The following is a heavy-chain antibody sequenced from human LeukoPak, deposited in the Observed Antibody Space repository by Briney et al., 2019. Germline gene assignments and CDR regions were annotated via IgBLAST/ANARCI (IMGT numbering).Heavy chain of an antibody. CDR1: SGSISSDY. CDR3: ARFQRAYYYASSGSLDY. CDR2: IYYSGST. J-gene: IGHJ4*02. V-gene: IGHV4-59*08. D-gene: IGHD3-22*01. Sequence: PSETLSLTCTVSSGSISSDYWSWIRQPPGKGREWIGYIYYSGSTNYNPSLKSRVTISVDTSKNQFSLKLSSVTAADTAVYYCARFQRAYYYASSGSLDYWGQGTPVTVSS.